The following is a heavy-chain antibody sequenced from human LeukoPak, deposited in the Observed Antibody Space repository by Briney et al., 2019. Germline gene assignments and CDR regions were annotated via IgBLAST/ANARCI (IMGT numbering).Heavy chain of an antibody. J-gene: IGHJ6*02. CDR3: AKDNGGNSASYYYYGMDV. CDR1: GFTFSSYW. V-gene: IGHV3-7*01. CDR2: IKQDGSEK. D-gene: IGHD4-23*01. Sequence: GGSLSLSCAASGFTFSSYWMSWVRQAPGKGLEWVANIKQDGSEKYYVDSVKGRFTISRDNAKNSLYLQMNSLRAEDTAVYYCAKDNGGNSASYYYYGMDVWGQGTTVTVSS.